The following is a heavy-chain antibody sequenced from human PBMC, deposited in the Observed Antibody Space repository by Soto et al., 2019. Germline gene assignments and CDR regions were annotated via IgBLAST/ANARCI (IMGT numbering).Heavy chain of an antibody. J-gene: IGHJ6*02. D-gene: IGHD4-17*01. CDR2: IIPIFGTA. CDR1: GGTFSSYA. Sequence: SVKVSCKASGGTFSSYAISWVRQAPGQGLEWMGGIIPIFGTANYAQKFQGRVTITADESTSTAYMELSSLRSEDTAVYYCASTTTVTYPYYYYYYGMDVWGQGTTVTVSS. V-gene: IGHV1-69*13. CDR3: ASTTTVTYPYYYYYYGMDV.